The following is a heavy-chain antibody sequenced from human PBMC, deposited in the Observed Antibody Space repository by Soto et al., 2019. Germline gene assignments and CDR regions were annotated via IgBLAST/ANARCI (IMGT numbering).Heavy chain of an antibody. D-gene: IGHD3-3*01. CDR2: IYYSGST. Sequence: KPSETLSLTCTVSGGSISSYYWSWIRQPPGKGLEWIGYIYYSGSTSYNPSLKSRVTISVDTSKNQFSLKLSSVAAADTAVYYCARRAQASYYDFWSGYYDYWGQGTLVTVSS. CDR1: GGSISSYY. J-gene: IGHJ4*02. V-gene: IGHV4-59*01. CDR3: ARRAQASYYDFWSGYYDY.